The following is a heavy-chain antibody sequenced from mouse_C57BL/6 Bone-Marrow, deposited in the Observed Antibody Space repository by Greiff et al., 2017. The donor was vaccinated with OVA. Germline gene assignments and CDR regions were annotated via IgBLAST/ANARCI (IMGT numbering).Heavy chain of an antibody. D-gene: IGHD1-1*01. CDR1: GFNIKDDY. CDR2: IDPENGDT. J-gene: IGHJ1*03. Sequence: EVHLVESGAELVRPGASVKLSCTASGFNIKDDYMHWVKQRPEQGLEWIGWIDPENGDTEYASKFQGKATITADTSSNTAYLQLSSLTSEDTAVYYCTGYYGSYWYFDVWGTGTTVTVSS. CDR3: TGYYGSYWYFDV. V-gene: IGHV14-4*01.